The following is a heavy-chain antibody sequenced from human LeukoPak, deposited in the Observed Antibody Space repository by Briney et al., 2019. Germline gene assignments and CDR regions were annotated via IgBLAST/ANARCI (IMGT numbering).Heavy chain of an antibody. J-gene: IGHJ4*02. CDR2: LGYTET. CDR3: TKDWIQFNRVFDCFGT. D-gene: IGHD5-18*01. CDR1: GFPFEPNA. V-gene: IGHV3-23*01. Sequence: GGALRQSCVTSGFPFEPNAMSWVRPAPGKGLEGVASLGYTETFYADSGTGRFTVSRVHSQNTGNLQQTMSRVEEPEIYYYTKDWIQFNRVFDCFGTWGQEPWVTVS.